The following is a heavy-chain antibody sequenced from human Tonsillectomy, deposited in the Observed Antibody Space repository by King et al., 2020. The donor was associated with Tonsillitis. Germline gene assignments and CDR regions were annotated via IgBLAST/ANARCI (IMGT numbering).Heavy chain of an antibody. CDR1: GFTFSSYA. J-gene: IGHJ4*02. CDR3: AKDWPAYCGGDCYSHGFDY. CDR2: IYSGGSST. V-gene: IGHV3-23*03. D-gene: IGHD2-21*02. Sequence: VQSGGSLRLSCAASGFTFSSYAMSWVRQAPGKGLEWVSVIYSGGSSTYYADSVKGRFTISRDNSKNTLYLQMNSLRAEDTAVYYCAKDWPAYCGGDCYSHGFDYWGQGTLVTVSS.